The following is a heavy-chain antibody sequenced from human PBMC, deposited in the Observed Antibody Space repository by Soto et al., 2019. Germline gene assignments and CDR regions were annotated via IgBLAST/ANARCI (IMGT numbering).Heavy chain of an antibody. D-gene: IGHD4-4*01. V-gene: IGHV1-69*12. CDR3: ATHTVVTPGNYYSGMDV. CDR2: LIPIFGTA. J-gene: IGHJ6*02. Sequence: QVQLVQSGAEVKKPGSSVKVSCKASGGTFSSYAISWVRQAPGQGLEWMGGLIPIFGTADYAQKFQGRVTITADESPSTAYMELSSLRSDDTAVYYCATHTVVTPGNYYSGMDVWGQGTTVTVSS. CDR1: GGTFSSYA.